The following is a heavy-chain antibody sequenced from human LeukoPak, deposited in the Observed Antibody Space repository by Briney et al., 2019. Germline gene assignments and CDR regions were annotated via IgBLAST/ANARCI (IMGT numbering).Heavy chain of an antibody. V-gene: IGHV4-59*01. D-gene: IGHD1-1*01. Sequence: SETLSLTCTVSGGSISSYYWSWIRQPPGKGLEWIGYIYYSGSTNYNPSLKSRVTISVDTSKNQFSLKLSSVTAADTAVYYCERELDDAFDIRGQGTMVTVSS. CDR3: ERELDDAFDI. CDR1: GGSISSYY. J-gene: IGHJ3*02. CDR2: IYYSGST.